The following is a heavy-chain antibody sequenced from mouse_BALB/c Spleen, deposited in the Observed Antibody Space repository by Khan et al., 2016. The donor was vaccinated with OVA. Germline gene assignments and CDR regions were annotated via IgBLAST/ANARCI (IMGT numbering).Heavy chain of an antibody. CDR2: INPYNVGT. Sequence: VQLQQSGPELVKPGASVKISCKASGYSFTDYTMNWVKQSHGKNLEWIGLINPYNVGTNYNQKFKGKATVTVDKSSSTAHMELLSLTSEDSAVXYCSSGGYGGLAYWGQGTLVTVSA. J-gene: IGHJ3*01. CDR1: GYSFTDYT. V-gene: IGHV1-18*01. D-gene: IGHD1-1*01. CDR3: SSGGYGGLAY.